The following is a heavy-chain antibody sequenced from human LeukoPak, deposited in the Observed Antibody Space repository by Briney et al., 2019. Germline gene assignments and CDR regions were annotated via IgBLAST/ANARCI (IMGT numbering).Heavy chain of an antibody. CDR2: IYYSGST. CDR3: ARPSTQRFGWPREGFYFDY. Sequence: SETLSLTCTVSGGSISSSSYYWGWIRQPPGEGLEWIGSIYYSGSTYYNPSLKSRVTISVDTSKNQFSLKLSSVTAADTAVYYCARPSTQRFGWPREGFYFDYWGQGTLVTVSS. V-gene: IGHV4-39*01. D-gene: IGHD2-15*01. J-gene: IGHJ4*02. CDR1: GGSISSSSYY.